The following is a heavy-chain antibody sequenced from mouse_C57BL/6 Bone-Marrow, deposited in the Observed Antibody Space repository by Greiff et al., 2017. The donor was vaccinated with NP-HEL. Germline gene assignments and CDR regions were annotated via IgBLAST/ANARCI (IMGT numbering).Heavy chain of an antibody. D-gene: IGHD2-5*01. V-gene: IGHV3-6*01. CDR1: GYSITSGYY. J-gene: IGHJ1*03. CDR2: ISYDGST. Sequence: EVQLVESGPGLVKPSQSLSLTCSVTGYSITSGYYWNWIRQFPGNKLEWMGYISYDGSTNYNPSLKNRISITRDTSKNQFFLKLNSVTTEDTATYYCARGTIVRRYWYFDGWGTGTTVTVSA. CDR3: ARGTIVRRYWYFDG.